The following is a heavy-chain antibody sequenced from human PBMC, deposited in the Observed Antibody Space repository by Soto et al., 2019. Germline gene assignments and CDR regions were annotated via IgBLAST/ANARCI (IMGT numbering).Heavy chain of an antibody. CDR3: AKPSGSWFDY. J-gene: IGHJ4*02. D-gene: IGHD2-15*01. CDR1: GFSFSTYA. Sequence: GGSLRLSCTASGFSFSTYAMHWVRQAPGKGLQWISGISATSDATYYADSVKGRFTISRDNSRNILSLQLSSLRAEDTALYYCAKPSGSWFDYWGQGALVTVSS. CDR2: ISATSDAT. V-gene: IGHV3-23*01.